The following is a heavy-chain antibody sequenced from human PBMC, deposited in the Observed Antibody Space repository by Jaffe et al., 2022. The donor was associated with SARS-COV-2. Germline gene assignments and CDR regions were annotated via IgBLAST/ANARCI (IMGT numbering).Heavy chain of an antibody. D-gene: IGHD6-13*01. J-gene: IGHJ5*02. CDR3: ASHPGIASAGTFGWFDP. CDR1: GYTFTTYD. Sequence: QVQLAQSGAEVKKPGASVKVSCKASGYTFTTYDLNWVRQATGQGLEWMGWMNPNSGNTGFAQKFQGRVTMTRNTSINTAYMELSSLRSEDTAVYYCASHPGIASAGTFGWFDPWGQGTLVTVSS. CDR2: MNPNSGNT. V-gene: IGHV1-8*01.